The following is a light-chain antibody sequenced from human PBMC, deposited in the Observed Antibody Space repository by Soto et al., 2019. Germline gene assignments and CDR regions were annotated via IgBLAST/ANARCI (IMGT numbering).Light chain of an antibody. J-gene: IGLJ1*01. CDR3: NSYTSASFYV. Sequence: QSVLAQPASVSGSPGQSITISCTGTTSDIAGYNYVSWYQQHPGKAPKLLIYEVTSRASGVSHRFSGSKSGNTASLTISGLQAEDEAEYYCNSYTSASFYVFGTGTKGTVL. CDR1: TSDIAGYNY. V-gene: IGLV2-14*01. CDR2: EVT.